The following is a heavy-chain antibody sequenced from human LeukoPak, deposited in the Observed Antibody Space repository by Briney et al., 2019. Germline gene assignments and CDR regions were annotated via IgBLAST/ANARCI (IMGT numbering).Heavy chain of an antibody. CDR2: ISAYNGNT. CDR1: GYTFTNYG. CDR3: ARDDYGDYFAFDI. J-gene: IGHJ3*02. D-gene: IGHD4-17*01. Sequence: ASVKVSCKASGYTFTNYGISWVRQAPGQGLEWMGWISAYNGNTNYAQRLQGRVTMTTDTSTSTAYMELRSLRSDDTAVYYCARDDYGDYFAFDIWGQGTMVTVSS. V-gene: IGHV1-18*01.